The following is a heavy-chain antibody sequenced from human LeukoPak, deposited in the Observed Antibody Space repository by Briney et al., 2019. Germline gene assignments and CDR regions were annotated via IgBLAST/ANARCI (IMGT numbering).Heavy chain of an antibody. CDR2: ISSGSDYI. Sequence: GGSLRLSCAASGFTFSSHSMNWVRQAPGKGLEWVSSISSGSDYIFYADSVKGRFTISRDNAKNSLYLQMNSLRAEDTGVYYCARSSPVPSASDWFDPWGQGTLVTVSS. J-gene: IGHJ5*02. D-gene: IGHD2-2*01. CDR3: ARSSPVPSASDWFDP. CDR1: GFTFSSHS. V-gene: IGHV3-21*01.